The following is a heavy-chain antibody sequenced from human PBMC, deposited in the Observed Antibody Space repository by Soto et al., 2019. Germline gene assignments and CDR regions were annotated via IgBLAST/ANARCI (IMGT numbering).Heavy chain of an antibody. D-gene: IGHD3-9*01. V-gene: IGHV3-23*01. J-gene: IGHJ3*02. CDR1: GFTFSSYA. CDR3: AKDARHFDWFSLLDHDAFDI. Sequence: GGSLRLSCAASGFTFSSYAMSWVRQAPGKGLELVSAISGSGGSTYYADSVKGRFTISRDNSKNTLYLQMNSLRAEDTAVYYCAKDARHFDWFSLLDHDAFDIWGQGTMVTVSS. CDR2: ISGSGGST.